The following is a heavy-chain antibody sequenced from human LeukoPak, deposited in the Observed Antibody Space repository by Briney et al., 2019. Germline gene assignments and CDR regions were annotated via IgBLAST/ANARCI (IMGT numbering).Heavy chain of an antibody. Sequence: GGSLRLSCAASGFTVSSNYMNWVRQAPGKGLEWVSSISSSSSYIYYADSVKGRFTISRDNAKNSLYLQMNSLRAEDTAVYYCAREMIVVASDYWGQGTLVTVSS. D-gene: IGHD3-22*01. CDR1: GFTVSSNY. V-gene: IGHV3-21*01. CDR2: ISSSSSYI. CDR3: AREMIVVASDY. J-gene: IGHJ4*02.